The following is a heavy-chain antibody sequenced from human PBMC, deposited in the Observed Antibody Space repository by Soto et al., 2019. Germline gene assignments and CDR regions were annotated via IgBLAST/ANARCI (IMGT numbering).Heavy chain of an antibody. Sequence: GASVKVSCKASGYTFTGYYMHWVRQAPGQGLEWMGWINPNSGGTNYAQKFQGWVTMTRDTSISTAYMELSRLRSDDTAVYYCARDESPLLTGYPVIGMDFWGQGTTVTVSS. CDR1: GYTFTGYY. CDR3: ARDESPLLTGYPVIGMDF. J-gene: IGHJ6*02. CDR2: INPNSGGT. D-gene: IGHD3-9*01. V-gene: IGHV1-2*04.